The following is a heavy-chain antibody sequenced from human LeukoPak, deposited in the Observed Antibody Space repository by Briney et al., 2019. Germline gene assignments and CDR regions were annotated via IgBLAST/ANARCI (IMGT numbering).Heavy chain of an antibody. CDR2: IIPIFGTA. CDR3: ARGTGYKYNWFDP. J-gene: IGHJ5*02. D-gene: IGHD5-24*01. Sequence: GASVKVSCKASGGTFSSYAISWVRQAPGQGLEWMGRIIPIFGTANYAQKFQGRVTITADESTSTAYLELSSLRSEDTAVYYCARGTGYKYNWFDPWGQGTLVTVSS. CDR1: GGTFSSYA. V-gene: IGHV1-69*13.